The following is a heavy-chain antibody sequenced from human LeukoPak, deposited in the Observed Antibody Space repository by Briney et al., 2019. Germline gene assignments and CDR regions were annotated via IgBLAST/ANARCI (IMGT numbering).Heavy chain of an antibody. D-gene: IGHD2-2*01. CDR2: INPSGGST. J-gene: IGHJ6*02. V-gene: IGHV1-46*01. Sequence: ASVTVSCKASGYTFTSYYMHWVRQAPGQGLEWMGIINPSGGSTSYAQKFQGRVTMTRDTSTSTVYMELSSLRSEDTAVYYCARDPKIASSTSRDYYYYGMDVWGQGTTVTVSS. CDR1: GYTFTSYY. CDR3: ARDPKIASSTSRDYYYYGMDV.